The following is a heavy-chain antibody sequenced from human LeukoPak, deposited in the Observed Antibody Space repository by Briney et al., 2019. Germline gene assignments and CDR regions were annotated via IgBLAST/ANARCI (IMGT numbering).Heavy chain of an antibody. D-gene: IGHD3-10*02. CDR2: ISGTGSNI. Sequence: GGSLRLSRAASGFSFSSFEMNWVRQAPGEGLEWVSYISGTGSNIYYADSVKGRFTISRDNAKNSLYLQMNSLRAEDTAVYYCAELGITMIGGVWGKGTTVTISS. J-gene: IGHJ6*04. CDR1: GFSFSSFE. CDR3: AELGITMIGGV. V-gene: IGHV3-48*03.